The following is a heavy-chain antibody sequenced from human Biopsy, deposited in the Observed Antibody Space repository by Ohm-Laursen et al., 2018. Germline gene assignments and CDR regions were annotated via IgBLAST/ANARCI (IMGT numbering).Heavy chain of an antibody. J-gene: IGHJ6*02. Sequence: SLRLSCSASGFTFNVYSIVWARQAPGKGLEWVSSITSRTSSTYYADSVKGRVTISRDNANNSVSLQMNNLRVDDTAVYYCARWYGDLFYYYNGMDVWAKGPRSPSP. V-gene: IGHV3-21*01. D-gene: IGHD3-10*01. CDR3: ARWYGDLFYYYNGMDV. CDR1: GFTFNVYS. CDR2: ITSRTSST.